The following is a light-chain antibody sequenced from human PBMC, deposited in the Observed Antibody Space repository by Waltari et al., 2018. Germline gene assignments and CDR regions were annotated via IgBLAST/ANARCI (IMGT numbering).Light chain of an antibody. Sequence: LTQSQSPLSASVAASVTITCRASQVINNYLTWYQQKPGKAPKLLIYAASTLQSGVPSRFSGSGSGTDFTLTISSLQPEDFATYYCQQRNSYQWTFGQGTKVEIK. CDR1: QVINNY. J-gene: IGKJ1*01. V-gene: IGKV1-9*01. CDR3: QQRNSYQWT. CDR2: AAS.